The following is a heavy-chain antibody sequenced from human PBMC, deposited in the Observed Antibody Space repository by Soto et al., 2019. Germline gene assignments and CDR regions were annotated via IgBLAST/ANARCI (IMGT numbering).Heavy chain of an antibody. D-gene: IGHD6-19*01. V-gene: IGHV3-30*09. J-gene: IGHJ2*01. Sequence: QLVESGGGVVQPGGSLRLSCAASGFAFSRFALHWLRQAPGKGLEWVALISYDGTTKYYPDAGKGRFAISRDNPNNSLYQEMNRLRPEETACYYCVRDPCCGCFDSYFDLWGHGALVTVST. CDR3: VRDPCCGCFDSYFDL. CDR1: GFAFSRFA. CDR2: ISYDGTTK.